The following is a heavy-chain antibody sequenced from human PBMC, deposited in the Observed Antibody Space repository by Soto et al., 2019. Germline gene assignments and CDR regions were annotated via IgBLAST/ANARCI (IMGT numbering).Heavy chain of an antibody. V-gene: IGHV3-30-3*01. CDR1: GFTFSNYA. Sequence: QVQLVESGGGVVQPGRSLRLSCAASGFTFSNYAMHWVRQAPGKGLEWVAVISYDGSNKYYADSVKGRFTISRDNSKNALYLQMNSLRAEDTAVYYCASRHSSSWYIVDYWGQGTLVTVSS. J-gene: IGHJ4*02. CDR2: ISYDGSNK. CDR3: ASRHSSSWYIVDY. D-gene: IGHD6-13*01.